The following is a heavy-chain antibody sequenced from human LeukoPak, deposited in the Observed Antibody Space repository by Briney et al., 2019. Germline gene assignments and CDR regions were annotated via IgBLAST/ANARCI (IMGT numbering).Heavy chain of an antibody. CDR2: IIPVYGTT. CDR3: ARGGPHGSGSLLGFDF. CDR1: GGPSSSYA. V-gene: IGHV1-69*06. J-gene: IGHJ4*02. Sequence: ASVKVSCKASGGPSSSYAINWVRQAPGQGLEWMGGIIPVYGTTNFAQRFLGRVTITADKSTSTVYMELNSLRSTDTALYFCARGGPHGSGSLLGFDFWGQGTLVTVSS. D-gene: IGHD3-10*01.